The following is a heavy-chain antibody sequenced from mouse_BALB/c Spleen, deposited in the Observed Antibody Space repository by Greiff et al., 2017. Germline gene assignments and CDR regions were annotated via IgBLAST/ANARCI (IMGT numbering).Heavy chain of an antibody. CDR3: AREGYGNYYAMDY. CDR2: ISDGGSYT. V-gene: IGHV5-4*02. Sequence: EVNLVESGGGLVKPGGSLKLSCAASGFTFSDYYMYWVRQTPEKRLEWVATISDGGSYTYYPDSVKGRFTISRDNAKNNLYLQMSSLKSEDTAMYYCAREGYGNYYAMDYWGQGTSVTVSS. CDR1: GFTFSDYY. J-gene: IGHJ4*01. D-gene: IGHD2-10*02.